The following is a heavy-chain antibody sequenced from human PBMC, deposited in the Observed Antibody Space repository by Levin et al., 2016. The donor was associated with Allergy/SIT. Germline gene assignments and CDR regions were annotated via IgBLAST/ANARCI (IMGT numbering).Heavy chain of an antibody. CDR1: GGTFSNYA. D-gene: IGHD2-15*01. Sequence: SVKVSCKASGGTFSNYAISWVRQAPGQGLEWMGGIIPIFGAATYAQKLQGRVTITADESTSTAYMELSSLRPQDTAVYYCASRGYCSGRNCYSRYYYYGMDVWGQGTTVTVSS. V-gene: IGHV1-69*13. CDR2: IIPIFGAA. CDR3: ASRGYCSGRNCYSRYYYYGMDV. J-gene: IGHJ6*02.